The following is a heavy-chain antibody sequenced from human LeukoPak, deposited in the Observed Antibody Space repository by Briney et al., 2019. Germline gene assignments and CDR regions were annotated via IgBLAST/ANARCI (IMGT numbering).Heavy chain of an antibody. V-gene: IGHV4-59*06. CDR2: IYYSGST. Sequence: SETLSLTCTVSGGSISSYYWSWIRQHPGKGLEWIGYIYYSGSTYYNPSLKSRVTISVDTSKNQFSLKLSSVTAADTAVYYCAGGHGTRGYSGYIGGYDYWGQGTLVTVSS. CDR1: GGSISSYY. CDR3: AGGHGTRGYSGYIGGYDY. J-gene: IGHJ4*02. D-gene: IGHD5-12*01.